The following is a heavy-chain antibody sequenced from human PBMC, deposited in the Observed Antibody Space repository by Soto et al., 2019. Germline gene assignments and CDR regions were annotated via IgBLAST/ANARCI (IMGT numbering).Heavy chain of an antibody. J-gene: IGHJ4*02. CDR3: ARRYSGYGDY. V-gene: IGHV4-59*08. D-gene: IGHD5-12*01. CDR2: IYFSGSA. Sequence: SETLSLTCTVSGGSITSYYWSWIRQPPGKGLEWIGYIYFSGSAHYNPSLKSRVTISVDTSKNQFSLKLSSVTAADPAVYYCARRYSGYGDYWGQGTLVTVSS. CDR1: GGSITSYY.